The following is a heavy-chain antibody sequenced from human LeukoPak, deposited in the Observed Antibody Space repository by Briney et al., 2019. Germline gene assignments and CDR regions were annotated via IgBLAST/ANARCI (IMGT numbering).Heavy chain of an antibody. V-gene: IGHV3-21*01. D-gene: IGHD2-21*02. CDR1: GFTFSSYS. Sequence: GGSLRLSCSASGFTFSSYSMNWVRQAPGRGLEWVSSISSSGSYINYADSVKGRFTISRDNAKNSLYLQMDSLRAEDTAVYYCAYCGGDCPDAFDIWGQGTMVTVSS. CDR2: ISSSGSYI. J-gene: IGHJ3*02. CDR3: AYCGGDCPDAFDI.